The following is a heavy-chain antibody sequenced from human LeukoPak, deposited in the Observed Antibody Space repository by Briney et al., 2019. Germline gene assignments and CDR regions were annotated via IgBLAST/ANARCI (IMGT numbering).Heavy chain of an antibody. Sequence: GGSLRLSCAASGFTFSSYSMNWVRQAPGKGLEWVSSISSSSSYIYYADSVKGRFTISRDNAKNSLYLQMNSLRAEDTAVYYCARDGRGCSSTSCYGSNYYYYYGMGVWGQGTTVTVSS. CDR2: ISSSSSYI. J-gene: IGHJ6*02. CDR3: ARDGRGCSSTSCYGSNYYYYYGMGV. CDR1: GFTFSSYS. V-gene: IGHV3-21*01. D-gene: IGHD2-2*01.